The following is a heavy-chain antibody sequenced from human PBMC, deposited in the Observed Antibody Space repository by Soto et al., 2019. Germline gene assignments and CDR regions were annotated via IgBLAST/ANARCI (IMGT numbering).Heavy chain of an antibody. D-gene: IGHD3-10*02. CDR2: IATGGDRI. CDR1: GFALDTYD. V-gene: IGHV3-48*03. CDR3: AGEHVLMFVSYDAFNV. Sequence: EEQLVESGGDLVQPGGSLRLSCTSSGFALDTYDMNWVRLAPGKDLEWISHIATGGDRIYYADSVKGRFTISRDNARNSLYLQMNSLRDDDTALYYGAGEHVLMFVSYDAFNVWGQGTLVTVS. J-gene: IGHJ3*01.